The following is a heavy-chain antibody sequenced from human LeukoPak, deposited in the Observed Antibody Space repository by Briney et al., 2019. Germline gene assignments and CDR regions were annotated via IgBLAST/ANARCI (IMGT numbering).Heavy chain of an antibody. CDR1: GFIFSSYG. V-gene: IGHV3-30*02. CDR3: GKGCGDYDSPGFQY. D-gene: IGHD2-21*01. Sequence: GGSLRLSCAASGFIFSSYGMHWVRQAPGKGLEWVAYIRYDGSNKYYEDSMKGRFTISRDNSKNMLYLQMNSLRAEDTAVYYCGKGCGDYDSPGFQYWGQGILVTVSS. CDR2: IRYDGSNK. J-gene: IGHJ4*02.